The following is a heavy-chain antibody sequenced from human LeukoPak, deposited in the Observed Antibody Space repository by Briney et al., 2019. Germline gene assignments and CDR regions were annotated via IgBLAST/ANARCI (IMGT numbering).Heavy chain of an antibody. CDR2: ISGSGGST. D-gene: IGHD4-17*01. CDR1: GFTFSSYA. CDR3: AKXDFXXVTTGXXX. Sequence: GGSLRLSCAASGFTFSSYAMSWVRQAPGKGLEWVSAISGSGGSTYYADSVKGRFTISRDNSKNTLYLQMNSLRAEDTAVYYCAKXDFXXVTTGXXXXGQGTXXXVS. V-gene: IGHV3-23*01. J-gene: IGHJ4*02.